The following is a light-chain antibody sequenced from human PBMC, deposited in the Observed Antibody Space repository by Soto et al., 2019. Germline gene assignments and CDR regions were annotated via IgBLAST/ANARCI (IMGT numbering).Light chain of an antibody. V-gene: IGKV3-11*01. J-gene: IGKJ1*01. CDR2: GAS. CDR3: HQRQSWPRT. Sequence: EIVLTQSPATLSLSPRERATLSCRASQSVSAYLAWYQQKPGQAPRLLIYGASSRATGIPARFSASGSGTDFTLTISDVQPEDFALYYCHQRQSWPRTFGQGTKVDI. CDR1: QSVSAY.